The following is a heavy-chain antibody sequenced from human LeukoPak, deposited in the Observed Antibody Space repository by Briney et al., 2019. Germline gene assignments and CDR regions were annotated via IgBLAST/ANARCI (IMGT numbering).Heavy chain of an antibody. J-gene: IGHJ6*03. CDR1: GGSFSGYY. CDR2: INHSGST. CDR3: ARSCCIYYYYYMDV. V-gene: IGHV4-34*01. Sequence: TSETLSLTCAVYGGSFSGYYWSWIRQPPGKGLEWIGEINHSGSTNYNPSLKSRVTISVDTSKNQFSLKLSSVTAADTAVYYCARSCCIYYYYYMDVWGKGTTVTISS. D-gene: IGHD2-15*01.